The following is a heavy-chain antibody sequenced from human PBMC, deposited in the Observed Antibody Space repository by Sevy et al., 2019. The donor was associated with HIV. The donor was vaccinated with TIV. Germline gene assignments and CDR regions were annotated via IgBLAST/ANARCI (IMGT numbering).Heavy chain of an antibody. D-gene: IGHD6-19*01. Sequence: GGSLRLSCAASGFTFSSYAMSWVRQAPGKGLEWVSAISGSGGSTYYADSVKGRFTISRDNSKNTLYLQMNSLRAEDTAVHYCAKDPSSRYSSGWKDYWGQGTLVTVSS. CDR2: ISGSGGST. V-gene: IGHV3-23*01. J-gene: IGHJ4*02. CDR3: AKDPSSRYSSGWKDY. CDR1: GFTFSSYA.